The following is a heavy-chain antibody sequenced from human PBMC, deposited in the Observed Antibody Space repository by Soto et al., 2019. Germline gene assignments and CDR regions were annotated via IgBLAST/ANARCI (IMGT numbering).Heavy chain of an antibody. Sequence: QVQLVQSGAEVKKPGASVKVSCKASVYTFTSYDINWVRQATGQGLEWMGWMNHNSGNTGYAQKFQGRVTMTRYTSVCTAYMVLISVRSEDTAVYYCTRWPNGDYSYGMDVWCSGERVSVPS. J-gene: IGHJ6*04. D-gene: IGHD2-8*01. V-gene: IGHV1-8*01. CDR2: MNHNSGNT. CDR3: TRWPNGDYSYGMDV. CDR1: VYTFTSYD.